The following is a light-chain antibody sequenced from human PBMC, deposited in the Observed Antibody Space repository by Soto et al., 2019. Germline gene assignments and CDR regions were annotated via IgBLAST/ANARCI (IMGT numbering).Light chain of an antibody. Sequence: EIEMTQSPAALSVSPGQSVTLSCRSSQNIGGNLAWYQQRPGQSPRLLIYAASDRATGVPARFSGSGSGTEFTLTINSLQSEDFAVYYCQQYDQRWTFGQGTKVDI. J-gene: IGKJ1*01. CDR3: QQYDQRWT. V-gene: IGKV3-15*01. CDR2: AAS. CDR1: QNIGGN.